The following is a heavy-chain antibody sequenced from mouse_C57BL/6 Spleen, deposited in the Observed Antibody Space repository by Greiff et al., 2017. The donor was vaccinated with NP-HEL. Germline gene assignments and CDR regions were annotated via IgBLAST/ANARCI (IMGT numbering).Heavy chain of an antibody. CDR1: GYAFTNYL. V-gene: IGHV1-54*01. CDR3: ARGGSPGLFDY. D-gene: IGHD3-2*02. J-gene: IGHJ2*01. Sequence: QVQLQQSGAELVRPGTSAKVSCKASGYAFTNYLIEWVKQRPGQGLEWIGVINPGSGGTNYNEKFKGKATLTADKSSSTAYMQLSSLTSEDSAVYFCARGGSPGLFDYWGQGTTLTVSS. CDR2: INPGSGGT.